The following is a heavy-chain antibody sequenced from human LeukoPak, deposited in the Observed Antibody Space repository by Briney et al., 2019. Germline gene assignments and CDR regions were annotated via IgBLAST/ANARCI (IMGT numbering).Heavy chain of an antibody. CDR2: ISWDGGST. CDR3: AKVPERRDGYKISPPFDY. D-gene: IGHD5-24*01. CDR1: GFTFDDYT. J-gene: IGHJ4*02. V-gene: IGHV3-43*01. Sequence: GGSLRLSCAASGFTFDDYTMHWVRQAPGKGLEWVSLISWDGGSTYYADSVKGRFTISRDNSKSTLYLQMNSLRAEDTAVYYCAKVPERRDGYKISPPFDYWGQGTLVTVSS.